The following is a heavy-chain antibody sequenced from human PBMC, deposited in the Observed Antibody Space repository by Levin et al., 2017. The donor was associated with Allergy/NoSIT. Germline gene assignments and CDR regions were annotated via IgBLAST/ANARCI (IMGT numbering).Heavy chain of an antibody. D-gene: IGHD6-19*01. J-gene: IGHJ4*02. CDR2: ISYDGSNK. Sequence: LSLTCAASGFTFSSYGMHWVRQAPGKGLEWVAVISYDGSNKYYADSVKGRFTISRDNSKNTLYLQMNSLRAEDTAVYYCAKDSSSGWTIDYWGQGTLVTVSS. V-gene: IGHV3-30*18. CDR1: GFTFSSYG. CDR3: AKDSSSGWTIDY.